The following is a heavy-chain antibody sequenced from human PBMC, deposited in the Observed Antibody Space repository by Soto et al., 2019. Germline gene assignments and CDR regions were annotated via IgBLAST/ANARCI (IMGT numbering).Heavy chain of an antibody. D-gene: IGHD3-10*01. Sequence: LRLSCAASVFAFSPAWMTWVRQAPGKGLEWVALIKSKTSGETRAYAAPVKGRFTISRDDSENTVFLQMDSLKTEDTAVYYCVIDDAARGFGELDYWGRGTLVTVSS. J-gene: IGHJ4*02. CDR1: VFAFSPAW. CDR3: VIDDAARGFGELDY. V-gene: IGHV3-15*01. CDR2: IKSKTSGETR.